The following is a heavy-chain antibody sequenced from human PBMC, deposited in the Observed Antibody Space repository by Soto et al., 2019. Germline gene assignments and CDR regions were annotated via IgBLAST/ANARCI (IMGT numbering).Heavy chain of an antibody. J-gene: IGHJ3*02. CDR3: AKYLINSYYYDSSGQYPSAIDI. Sequence: SGGSLRLSCAASGFTFSSYAMSWVRQAPGKGLEWVSAISGSGGSTYYADSVKGRFTISRDNSKNTLYLQMNSLRAEDTAVYYCAKYLINSYYYDSSGQYPSAIDIRGQGTMVTVSS. CDR1: GFTFSSYA. V-gene: IGHV3-23*01. CDR2: ISGSGGST. D-gene: IGHD3-22*01.